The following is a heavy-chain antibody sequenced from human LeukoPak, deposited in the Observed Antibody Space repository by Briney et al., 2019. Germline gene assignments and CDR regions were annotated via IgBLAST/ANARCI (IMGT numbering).Heavy chain of an antibody. Sequence: PSETLSLTCTVAGASISGYYCSWVRQPPGNRLEFIVYIYNSLNDYNPSLNSRLIISSDPSNNQFSLRLSSMTAADTDVYYCAILPTVWGKGTLVTVSS. D-gene: IGHD1-14*01. CDR1: GASISGYY. CDR2: IYNSLN. J-gene: IGHJ4*02. CDR3: AILPTV. V-gene: IGHV4-59*01.